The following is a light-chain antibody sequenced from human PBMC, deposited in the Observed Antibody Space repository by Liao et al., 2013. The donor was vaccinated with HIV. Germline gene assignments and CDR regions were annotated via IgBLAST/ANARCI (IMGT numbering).Light chain of an antibody. CDR1: NIGSKS. Sequence: SYELTQPPSVSVAPGKTATITCGGNNIGSKSVHWYQQKPGQSPALVIYQDTKRPSGIPERFSGSNSGNTATLTISGTQAMDEADYYCQAWDSSTASEVFGGGTKLTVL. V-gene: IGLV3-9*01. CDR3: QAWDSSTASEV. CDR2: QDT. J-gene: IGLJ2*01.